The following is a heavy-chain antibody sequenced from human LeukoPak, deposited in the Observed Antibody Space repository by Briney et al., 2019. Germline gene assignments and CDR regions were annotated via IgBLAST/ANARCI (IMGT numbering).Heavy chain of an antibody. CDR2: IKQDGSDI. V-gene: IGHV3-7*01. CDR3: ARDALYGDPSYYYMDV. D-gene: IGHD4-17*01. CDR1: GLTFNTYW. J-gene: IGHJ6*03. Sequence: GGSLRLSCAASGLTFNTYWMSWVRQAPGKGLEWVANIKQDGSDIFYVDSVTGRFTISKDNAMNSLYLQMNSLRAEDTAVYYCARDALYGDPSYYYMDVWGKGTRVTVSS.